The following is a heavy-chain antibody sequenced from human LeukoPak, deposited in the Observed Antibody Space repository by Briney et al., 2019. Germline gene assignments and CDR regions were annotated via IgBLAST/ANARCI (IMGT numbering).Heavy chain of an antibody. D-gene: IGHD5-18*01. V-gene: IGHV3-9*01. J-gene: IGHJ4*02. Sequence: GGSLRLSCAASGFTFDDYAMHWVRQAPGKGLEWVSGISWNSGSIDYADSVKGRFTISRDNAKNSLYLQMNSLRPEDTALYFCTKVRGYSYGPFDYWGQGTLVTVSS. CDR3: TKVRGYSYGPFDY. CDR1: GFTFDDYA. CDR2: ISWNSGSI.